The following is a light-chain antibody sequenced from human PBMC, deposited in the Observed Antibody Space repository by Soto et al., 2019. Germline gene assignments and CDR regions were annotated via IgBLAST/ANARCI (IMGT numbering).Light chain of an antibody. CDR1: QSLSGW. J-gene: IGKJ4*01. CDR3: QHYNGYPLT. Sequence: DIQMSQSPSTLSAFVGDRVTITCRASQSLSGWLAWYQQKPGKAPKFLIRKATSLESGVPSRYSGRGSGTEFTLTISSLQPDDSATYHCQHYNGYPLTFGGGTKVEIK. V-gene: IGKV1-5*03. CDR2: KAT.